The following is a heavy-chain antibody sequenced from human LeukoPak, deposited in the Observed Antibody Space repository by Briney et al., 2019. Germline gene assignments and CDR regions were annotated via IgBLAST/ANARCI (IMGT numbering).Heavy chain of an antibody. D-gene: IGHD5-12*01. V-gene: IGHV1-69*05. CDR1: GGTFSSYA. CDR3: AADYGGYSGYDY. CDR2: IIPIFGTA. Sequence: SVKVSCKASGGTFSSYAISWVRQAPGQGLEWMGGIIPIFGTANYAQKFQGRVTITTDESTSTAYMELSSLRSEDTAVYYCAADYGGYSGYDYWGQGTLVTVSS. J-gene: IGHJ4*02.